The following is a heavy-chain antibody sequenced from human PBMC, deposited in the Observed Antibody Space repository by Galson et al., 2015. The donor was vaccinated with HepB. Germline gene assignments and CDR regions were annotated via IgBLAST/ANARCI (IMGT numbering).Heavy chain of an antibody. CDR1: GFTFSSYG. V-gene: IGHV3-33*01. Sequence: SLRLSCAASGFTFSSYGMHWVRQAPGKGLEWVAAIWYDGSNKYYADSVKGRFTISRDNSKNTLYLQMNSLRAEDTAVYYCARDEGITMVRGAWESDYYYGMDVWGQGTTVTVSS. CDR3: ARDEGITMVRGAWESDYYYGMDV. J-gene: IGHJ6*02. D-gene: IGHD3-10*01. CDR2: IWYDGSNK.